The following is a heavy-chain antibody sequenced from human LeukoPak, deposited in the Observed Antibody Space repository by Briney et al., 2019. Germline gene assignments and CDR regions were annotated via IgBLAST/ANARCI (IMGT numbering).Heavy chain of an antibody. Sequence: PSETLSLTCAVSGGSISSSNWWSWVRQPPGKGLEWIGEIYHSGSTNYNPSLKSGVTISLDKSKNQFSLKLSSATAADTAVYYCARDHSDTSLDYWGQGTLVTVSS. CDR3: ARDHSDTSLDY. D-gene: IGHD3-22*01. CDR2: IYHSGST. CDR1: GGSISSSNW. V-gene: IGHV4-4*02. J-gene: IGHJ4*02.